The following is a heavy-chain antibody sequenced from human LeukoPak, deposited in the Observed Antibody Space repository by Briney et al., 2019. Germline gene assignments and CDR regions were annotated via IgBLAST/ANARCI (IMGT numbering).Heavy chain of an antibody. CDR1: GFTFSSYW. J-gene: IGHJ4*02. D-gene: IGHD3-10*01. CDR3: ARGEPVTMVRGVIDY. Sequence: PGGSLRLSCAASGFTFSSYWMSCVRQAPGKGREGVANIKQDGSEKYYVDSVKGRFTISRDNAKNSLYLQMNSLRAEDTAVYYCARGEPVTMVRGVIDYWGQGTLVTVPS. V-gene: IGHV3-7*01. CDR2: IKQDGSEK.